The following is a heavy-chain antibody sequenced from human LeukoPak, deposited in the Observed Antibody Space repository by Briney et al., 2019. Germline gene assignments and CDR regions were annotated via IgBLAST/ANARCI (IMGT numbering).Heavy chain of an antibody. CDR2: IHYTGTT. CDR3: ARTGGSFYFYYYMDV. J-gene: IGHJ6*03. CDR1: GGSIRSSSYN. V-gene: IGHV4-39*07. Sequence: SETLSLTCTVSGGSIRSSSYNWGWIRQPPGKGLEWIGNIHYTGTTFYNPSLKSRVTISLDTSKSQFSLRLSSVTAADTAVYYCARTGGSFYFYYYMDVWGKGTTVTVSS. D-gene: IGHD1-26*01.